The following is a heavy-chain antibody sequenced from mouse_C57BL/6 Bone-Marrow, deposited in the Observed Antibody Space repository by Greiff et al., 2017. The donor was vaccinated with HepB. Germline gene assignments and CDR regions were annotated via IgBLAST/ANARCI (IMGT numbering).Heavy chain of an antibody. D-gene: IGHD1-1*01. CDR1: GISITTGNYR. CDR2: IYYSGTI. CDR3: ARGGLLLWWFDV. V-gene: IGHV3-5*01. J-gene: IGHJ1*03. Sequence: EVKLQESGPGLVKPSQTVFLTCTVTGISITTGNYRWSWIRQFPGNKLEWIGYIYYSGTITYNPSLTSRTTITRDTPKNQFFLEMHSLTAEDTATYYCARGGLLLWWFDVWGTGTTVTVSS.